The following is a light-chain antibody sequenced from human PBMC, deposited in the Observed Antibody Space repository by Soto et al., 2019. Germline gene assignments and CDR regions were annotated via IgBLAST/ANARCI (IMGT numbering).Light chain of an antibody. CDR3: NSYTSTSTYV. J-gene: IGLJ1*01. CDR2: EVS. CDR1: SSDVGGYNY. V-gene: IGLV2-14*01. Sequence: QSVLTQPASVSGSPGQSITISCTGTSSDVGGYNYVSWYQQHPGKAPKLMIYEVSNRPSGVSNRFSGSKSGNTASLTISGLQAEDEADYYCNSYTSTSTYVFXTGTKVTVL.